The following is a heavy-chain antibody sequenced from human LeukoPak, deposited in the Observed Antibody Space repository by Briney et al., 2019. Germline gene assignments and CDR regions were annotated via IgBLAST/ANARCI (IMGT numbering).Heavy chain of an antibody. Sequence: PGGSLRLSCAAYGFRFDDYGMTWVRQAPGKGLEWVSDINWTGASTGYADSVKGRFTISRDNAKNSLYLQMNSLSAEDTAVYYCAKDAAGPEYWGQGTLVTVSS. CDR1: GFRFDDYG. CDR2: INWTGAST. D-gene: IGHD6-19*01. V-gene: IGHV3-20*04. J-gene: IGHJ4*02. CDR3: AKDAAGPEY.